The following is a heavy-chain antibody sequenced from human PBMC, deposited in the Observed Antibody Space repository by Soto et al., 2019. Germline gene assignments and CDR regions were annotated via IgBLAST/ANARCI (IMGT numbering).Heavy chain of an antibody. CDR1: GVSVSNSY. Sequence: GGSLRLSCAASGVSVSNSYMHWVRQAPGKGLEWVAVVSHDGRNTHYADSVKGRFTISRDSSKNTVSLEMTSLRAEDTAVYYCAKGGRQWLVTSDFNYWGQGALVTVSS. CDR3: AKGGRQWLVTSDFNY. J-gene: IGHJ4*02. CDR2: VSHDGRNT. V-gene: IGHV3-30*18. D-gene: IGHD6-19*01.